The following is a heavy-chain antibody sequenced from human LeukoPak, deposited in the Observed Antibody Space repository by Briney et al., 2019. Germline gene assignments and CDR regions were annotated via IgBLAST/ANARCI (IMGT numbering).Heavy chain of an antibody. Sequence: GGPLRLSCAASGFTFSTYSMNWVRQSPGKGLEWVSAISDSGGYTYYADSVKGRFTISRDNAKNSLYLQMNSLKAEDTAVYYCARETGPFDFWGQGALVTVSS. D-gene: IGHD3-9*01. J-gene: IGHJ4*02. CDR1: GFTFSTYS. CDR2: ISDSGGYT. V-gene: IGHV3-21*01. CDR3: ARETGPFDF.